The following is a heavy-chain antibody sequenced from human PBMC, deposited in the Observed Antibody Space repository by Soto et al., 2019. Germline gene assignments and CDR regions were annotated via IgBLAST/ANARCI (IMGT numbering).Heavy chain of an antibody. CDR2: ISGSGDST. D-gene: IGHD1-26*01. CDR3: ARRGSGSYYDY. Sequence: EVLLLGSGGGLVQPGGALRLSCAASGFTFSSYAMRWVRQAPVKGLEWVSAISGSGDSTYYADSVKGRFTISRDNSKNTLYLQMNSLRAEDTAVYYCARRGSGSYYDYWGQGTLVTVSS. CDR1: GFTFSSYA. J-gene: IGHJ4*02. V-gene: IGHV3-23*01.